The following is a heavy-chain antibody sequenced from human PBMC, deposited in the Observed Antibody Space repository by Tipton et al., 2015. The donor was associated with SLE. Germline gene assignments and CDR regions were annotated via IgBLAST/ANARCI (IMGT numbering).Heavy chain of an antibody. D-gene: IGHD5-18*01. CDR3: ARDKDGGYSYGLNGLDV. V-gene: IGHV4-39*07. CDR1: GGSISSGSYY. Sequence: TLSLTCTVSGGSISSGSYYWSWIRQPPGKGLEWIGSIYYSGSTYYNPSLKGRVTISVDTSKNQFSLKLSSVTAADTAVYYCARDKDGGYSYGLNGLDVWGQGTTVTVSS. J-gene: IGHJ6*02. CDR2: IYYSGST.